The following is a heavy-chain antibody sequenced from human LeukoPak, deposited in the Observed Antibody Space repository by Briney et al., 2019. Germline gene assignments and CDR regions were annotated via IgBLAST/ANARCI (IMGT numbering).Heavy chain of an antibody. Sequence: GGSLRLSCAASGFAFSNYAMSWVRQAPGKGLEWVSPISDSGASTYYADSVKGRFTISRDNSKNTLYLQMNSLRVEDSAVYYCAKGGRGYSYGSLDYWGQGTLVTVSS. D-gene: IGHD5-18*01. J-gene: IGHJ4*02. CDR2: ISDSGAST. V-gene: IGHV3-23*01. CDR1: GFAFSNYA. CDR3: AKGGRGYSYGSLDY.